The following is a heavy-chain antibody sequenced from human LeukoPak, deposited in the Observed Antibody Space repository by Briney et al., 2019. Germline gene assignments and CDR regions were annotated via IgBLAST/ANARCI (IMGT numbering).Heavy chain of an antibody. CDR2: SRNKASSYTT. D-gene: IGHD6-13*01. V-gene: IGHV3-72*01. Sequence: GGSLRLSCAASGFKFSDHYIDWVRQAPGKGLEWVGRSRNKASSYTTEYAASVEGRFTISRDVSESSLYLQMNSLRTEDTAVYYCAKVGHSIARDGVDYWGQGTLVTVSS. CDR1: GFKFSDHY. J-gene: IGHJ4*02. CDR3: AKVGHSIARDGVDY.